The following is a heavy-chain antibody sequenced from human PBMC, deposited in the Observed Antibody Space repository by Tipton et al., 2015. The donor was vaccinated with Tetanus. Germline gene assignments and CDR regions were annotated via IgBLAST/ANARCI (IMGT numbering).Heavy chain of an antibody. J-gene: IGHJ4*02. V-gene: IGHV3-7*03. Sequence: GSLRLSCAASGFTFSSYSMNWVRQAPGKGLEWVANVKQDGSEKNYVDSVKGRFTISRDNAKNSLYLQMNSLRAEDTAIYYCARGRERCRGTNCHRATDYWGQGTLVTVSS. CDR1: GFTFSSYS. CDR3: ARGRERCRGTNCHRATDY. D-gene: IGHD2-2*01. CDR2: VKQDGSEK.